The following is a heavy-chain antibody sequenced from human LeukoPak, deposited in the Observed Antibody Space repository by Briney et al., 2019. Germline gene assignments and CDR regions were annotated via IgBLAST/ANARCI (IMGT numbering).Heavy chain of an antibody. D-gene: IGHD2-2*01. V-gene: IGHV3-7*01. CDR2: IKTDGSEK. CDR1: GFTFSSYW. J-gene: IGHJ4*02. CDR3: ARDSPTKYCSSTSCYRVDFDY. Sequence: GGSLRLSCEAYGFTFSSYWMSWVRQAPGKGLEWVANIKTDGSEKYYVDSVKGRFTISRDNAKNTLYLQMNSLRPEDTAVYYCARDSPTKYCSSTSCYRVDFDYWGQGTLVTVSS.